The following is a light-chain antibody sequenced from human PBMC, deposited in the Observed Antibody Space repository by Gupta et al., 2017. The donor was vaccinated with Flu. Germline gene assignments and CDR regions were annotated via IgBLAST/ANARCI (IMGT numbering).Light chain of an antibody. V-gene: IGLV1-47*01. CDR1: SSNIGNNF. Sequence: QSVLTQPPSASGTPGQRVTISCSGSSSNIGNNFVSWYQQFPGTAPNLLISRDYRRPSGVPDRFSGSKSGTSASLVISGLRSDDEALYYCATWDDRLSVVFGGGTKVTVL. CDR3: ATWDDRLSVV. J-gene: IGLJ3*02. CDR2: RDY.